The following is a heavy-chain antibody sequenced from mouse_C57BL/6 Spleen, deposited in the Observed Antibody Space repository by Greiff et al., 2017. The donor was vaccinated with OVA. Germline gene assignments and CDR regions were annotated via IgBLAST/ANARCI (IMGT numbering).Heavy chain of an antibody. Sequence: QVQLQQPGAELVKPGASVKMSCKAFGYTFTSYWITWVKQRPGQGLEWIGDIYPGSGSTNYNEKFKSKATLTVDTSSSTAYMQLSSLTSEDSAVYYCARSLGTTVVAHFDYWGQGTTLTVSS. CDR1: GYTFTSYW. J-gene: IGHJ2*01. CDR3: ARSLGTTVVAHFDY. CDR2: IYPGSGST. V-gene: IGHV1-55*01. D-gene: IGHD1-1*01.